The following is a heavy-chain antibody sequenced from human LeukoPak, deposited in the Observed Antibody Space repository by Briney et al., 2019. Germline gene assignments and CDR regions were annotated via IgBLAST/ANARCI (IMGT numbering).Heavy chain of an antibody. D-gene: IGHD5-12*01. CDR2: ISGSGGST. J-gene: IGHJ6*02. CDR1: GFTFSSYA. V-gene: IGHV3-23*01. Sequence: PGGSLRLSCAASGFTFSSYAMSWVRQAPGKGLEWVSAISGSGGSTYYADSVKGRFTISRDNSKNTLYLQMNSLRAEDTAVYYCARDGADIVATISGMDVWGQGTTVTVSS. CDR3: ARDGADIVATISGMDV.